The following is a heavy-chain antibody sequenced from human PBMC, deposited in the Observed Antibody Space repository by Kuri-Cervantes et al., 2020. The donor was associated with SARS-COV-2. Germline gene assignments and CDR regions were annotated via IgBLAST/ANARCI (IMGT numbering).Heavy chain of an antibody. CDR2: MNPNSGNT. CDR1: GYTFTSYD. J-gene: IGHJ3*02. V-gene: IGHV1-8*03. D-gene: IGHD2-2*01. CDR3: AAVTCSSTSCYDAFDI. Sequence: ASVKVSCKASGYTFTSYDINWVRQATGQGLEWMGWMNPNSGNTNYAQKFQERVTITRDMSTSTAYMELSSLRSEDTAVYYCAAVTCSSTSCYDAFDIWGQGTMVTVSS.